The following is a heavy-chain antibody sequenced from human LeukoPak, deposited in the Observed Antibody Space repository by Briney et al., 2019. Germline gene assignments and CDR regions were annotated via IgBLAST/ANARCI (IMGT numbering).Heavy chain of an antibody. CDR1: GASVSATNHY. J-gene: IGHJ4*02. V-gene: IGHV4-31*03. D-gene: IGHD2-2*01. Sequence: SETLSLTCTVSGASVSATNHYWSWLRQHPGQGPEWIAYIYYDAGAYYNPSLKSRVTISVDTSKNQFSLKLSSVTAADTAVYYCARGNQLPSNWDYWGQGTLVTVSS. CDR3: ARGNQLPSNWDY. CDR2: IYYDAGA.